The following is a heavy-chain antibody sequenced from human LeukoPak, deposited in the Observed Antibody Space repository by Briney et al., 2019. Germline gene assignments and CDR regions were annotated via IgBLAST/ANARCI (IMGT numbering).Heavy chain of an antibody. D-gene: IGHD3-10*01. CDR1: GGSISSGGYY. J-gene: IGHJ6*02. Sequence: SQTLSLTCTVSGGSISSGGYYWSWIRQHPGKGLEWIGYIYYSGSTYYNPSLKSRVTISVDTSKNQFSLKLSSVTAADTAVYYCARDGRYYYGSGSYYYGMDVWGQGTTVTVSS. CDR3: ARDGRYYYGSGSYYYGMDV. V-gene: IGHV4-31*03. CDR2: IYYSGST.